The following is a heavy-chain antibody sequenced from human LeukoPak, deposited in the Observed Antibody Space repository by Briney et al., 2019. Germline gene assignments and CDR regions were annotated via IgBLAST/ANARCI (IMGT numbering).Heavy chain of an antibody. CDR3: ARGDYYDSSGNYYYYYYMDV. Sequence: SETLSLTCTVSGGSISSSSYYWGWIRQPPGKGLEWIGSIYYSGSTYYNPSLKSRVTISVDTSMNQYSLKLSSVTAADTAVYYCARGDYYDSSGNYYYYYYMDVWGKGTTVTISS. D-gene: IGHD3-22*01. CDR2: IYYSGST. J-gene: IGHJ6*03. V-gene: IGHV4-39*07. CDR1: GGSISSSSYY.